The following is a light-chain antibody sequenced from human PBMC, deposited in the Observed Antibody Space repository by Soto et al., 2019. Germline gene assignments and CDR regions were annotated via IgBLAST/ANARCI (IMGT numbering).Light chain of an antibody. CDR3: QQYITYSEA. Sequence: DIQISLSASTLSASVGDRVTITCRASQSVSVWLAWYQQKPGKAPKLLISDASSLQRGVPSRFSGSGSGTDFTLIISSLQPDDFATYYCQQYITYSEAFGQGTKVDI. V-gene: IGKV1-5*01. CDR2: DAS. J-gene: IGKJ1*01. CDR1: QSVSVW.